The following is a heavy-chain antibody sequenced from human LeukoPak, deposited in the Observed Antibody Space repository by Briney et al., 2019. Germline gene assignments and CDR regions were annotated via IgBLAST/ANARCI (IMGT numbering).Heavy chain of an antibody. D-gene: IGHD3-10*01. CDR2: INHSGST. CDR1: GGSISSYY. V-gene: IGHV4-34*01. Sequence: SETLSLTCTVSGGSISSYYWSWIRQPPGKGLEWIGEINHSGSTNYNPSLKSRVTISVDTSKNQFSLKLSSVTAADTAVYYCARGRVVRGVMGGFDYWGQGTLVTVSS. J-gene: IGHJ4*02. CDR3: ARGRVVRGVMGGFDY.